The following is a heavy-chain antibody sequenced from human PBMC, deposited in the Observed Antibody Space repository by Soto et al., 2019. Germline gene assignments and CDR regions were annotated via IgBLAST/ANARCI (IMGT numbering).Heavy chain of an antibody. J-gene: IGHJ4*02. Sequence: PGGSLRLSCRTSGFTLSDYDMSWFRQAPGKGLEWVGFTRSKTYGGTAEYAASVKGRFTISRDDSKTIAYLQMNNLKTEDTAVYYCTRSSTVGSLDYWGQGTLVTVSS. D-gene: IGHD3-10*01. CDR1: GFTLSDYD. V-gene: IGHV3-49*03. CDR3: TRSSTVGSLDY. CDR2: TRSKTYGGTA.